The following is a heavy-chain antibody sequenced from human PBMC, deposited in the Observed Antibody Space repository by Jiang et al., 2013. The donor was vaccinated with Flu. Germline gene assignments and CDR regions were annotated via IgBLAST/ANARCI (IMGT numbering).Heavy chain of an antibody. V-gene: IGHV1-46*01. CDR1: GYTFINYY. CDR3: ARSFYDNGQSDY. D-gene: IGHD2-8*01. J-gene: IGHJ4*02. CDR2: INPSGGTT. Sequence: GAEVKKPGASVKVSCKASGYTFINYYIHWVRQAPGQGLEWMGIINPSGGTTGYAQSFQGRVTVTRDSSTSTVYMELSSLRSEDTAVYYCARSFYDNGQSDYWAREPWSPSPQ.